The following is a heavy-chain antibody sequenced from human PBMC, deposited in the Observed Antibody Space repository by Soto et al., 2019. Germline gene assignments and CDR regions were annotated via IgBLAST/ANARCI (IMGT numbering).Heavy chain of an antibody. J-gene: IGHJ6*02. CDR2: INHSGST. CDR1: GGSFSGHY. CDR3: ARGRDDCGGGTCYYYYGMDV. D-gene: IGHD2-15*01. Sequence: SETLSLTCAVYGGSFSGHYWSWIRQPPGKGQEWMGEINHSGSTNYNPSLKSRVTISVDTSKKQFSLMLTSVTAADTAVYYCARGRDDCGGGTCYYYYGMDVWGQGTTVTV. V-gene: IGHV4-34*01.